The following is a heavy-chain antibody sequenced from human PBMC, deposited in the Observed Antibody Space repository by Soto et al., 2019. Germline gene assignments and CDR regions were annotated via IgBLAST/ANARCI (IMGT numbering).Heavy chain of an antibody. CDR2: IAPHRDGT. CDR1: GYTFTDYY. CDR3: ARGPYGDNAFDI. D-gene: IGHD4-17*01. V-gene: IGHV1-2*02. Sequence: ASVKVSCKASGYTFTDYYMHWIRQAPGQGLEWMGWIAPHRDGTEFAQKFQGRITLTGDTSTSTAYMELTGLTSADTAVYFCARGPYGDNAFDIWGQGTVVTV. J-gene: IGHJ3*02.